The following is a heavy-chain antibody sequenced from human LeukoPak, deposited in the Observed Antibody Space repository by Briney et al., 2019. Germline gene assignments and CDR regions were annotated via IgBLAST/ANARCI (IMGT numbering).Heavy chain of an antibody. CDR2: IYYSGST. J-gene: IGHJ4*02. CDR1: GGSVSSGSYY. V-gene: IGHV4-61*01. Sequence: SETLSLTCTVSGGSVSSGSYYWSWIRQPPGKGLEWIGYIYYSGSTNYNPSLKSRVTISLDTSKSQFSLNLRSVTAADTAVYYCARASYYYDFSFWGQGTLVTVSS. CDR3: ARASYYYDFSF. D-gene: IGHD3-22*01.